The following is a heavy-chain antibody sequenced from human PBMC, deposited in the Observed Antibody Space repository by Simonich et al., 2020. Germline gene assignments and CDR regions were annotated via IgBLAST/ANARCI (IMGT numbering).Heavy chain of an antibody. D-gene: IGHD1-26*01. V-gene: IGHV3-23*01. CDR3: AKDSSLVGATDWFDP. CDR1: GFTFISYA. Sequence: EVQLLESGGGLVQPGGSLRLSCAASGFTFISYAMSWVRQAPGKGVEWVSAISVSAGSTYYADSVKGRFTISRDNSKNTLYLQMNSLRAEDTAVYYCAKDSSLVGATDWFDPWGQGTLVTVSS. J-gene: IGHJ5*02. CDR2: ISVSAGST.